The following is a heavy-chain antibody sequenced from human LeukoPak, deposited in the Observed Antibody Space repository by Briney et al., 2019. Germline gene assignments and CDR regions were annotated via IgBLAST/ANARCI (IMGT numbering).Heavy chain of an antibody. D-gene: IGHD6-13*01. CDR1: GGTFSSYA. CDR3: ARGSWEIAAAGTEYYYYYGMDV. CDR2: IIPIFGTA. J-gene: IGHJ6*02. V-gene: IGHV1-69*13. Sequence: ASVNVSCKASGGTFSSYAIIWVRQAPGQGLEWMGGIIPIFGTANYAQKFQGRVTITADESTSTAYMELSSLRSEDTAVYYCARGSWEIAAAGTEYYYYYGMDVWGQGTTVTVSS.